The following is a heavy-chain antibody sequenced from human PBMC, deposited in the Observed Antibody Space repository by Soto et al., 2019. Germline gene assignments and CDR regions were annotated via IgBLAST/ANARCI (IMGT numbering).Heavy chain of an antibody. J-gene: IGHJ4*02. CDR2: IFSSGST. Sequence: TLSITCTVSGGSINTFYWSWVRQPAGKGLEWIGRIFSSGSTSFNPSLESRVAMSVDTSKNHFSLNLSSVTAADMAVYYCAREGSYSPNIFALGIKLWSFDFGGGGALFTVPS. D-gene: IGHD1-26*01. CDR1: GGSINTFY. CDR3: AREGSYSPNIFALGIKLWSFDF. V-gene: IGHV4-4*07.